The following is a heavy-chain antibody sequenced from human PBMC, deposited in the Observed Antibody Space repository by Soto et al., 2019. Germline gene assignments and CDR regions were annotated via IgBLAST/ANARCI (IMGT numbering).Heavy chain of an antibody. V-gene: IGHV1-2*02. Sequence: ASVKVSCKASGYTFTGYYMHWVRQAPGQGLEWMGWINPNSGGTNYAQKFQGRVTMTRDTSISTAYMELSRLRSDDTAVYYCARDRITIFGVVIQEDWFDPWGQGTLVTFSS. J-gene: IGHJ5*02. D-gene: IGHD3-3*01. CDR1: GYTFTGYY. CDR2: INPNSGGT. CDR3: ARDRITIFGVVIQEDWFDP.